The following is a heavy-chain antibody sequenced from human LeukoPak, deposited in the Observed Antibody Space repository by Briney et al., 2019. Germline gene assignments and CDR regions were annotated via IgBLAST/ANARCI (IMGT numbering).Heavy chain of an antibody. J-gene: IGHJ3*02. CDR3: VRAGDPRDVFDI. V-gene: IGHV3-7*02. CDR2: IKQDGSEK. CDR1: GFSFSSSW. Sequence: PGGFLRLSCAASGFSFSSSWMTWVRQAPGKGLEWVATIKQDGSEKFYVNSVKGRFTISRDNAKNTLYLQMNSLRAEDTAVYYCVRAGDPRDVFDIWGQGTMVTVYS.